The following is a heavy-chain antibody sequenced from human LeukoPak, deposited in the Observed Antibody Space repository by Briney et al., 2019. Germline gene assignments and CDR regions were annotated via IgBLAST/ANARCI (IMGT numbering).Heavy chain of an antibody. CDR3: AREDYDSSGYYLGY. D-gene: IGHD3-22*01. V-gene: IGHV1-69*04. CDR2: IIPILGIA. J-gene: IGHJ4*02. Sequence: SVKVSCKASGGTFSSYAISWVRQAPGQGLEWMGRIIPILGIANYAQKFQGRVTITADKSTSTAHMELSSLRSEDTAVYYCAREDYDSSGYYLGYWGQGTLVTVSS. CDR1: GGTFSSYA.